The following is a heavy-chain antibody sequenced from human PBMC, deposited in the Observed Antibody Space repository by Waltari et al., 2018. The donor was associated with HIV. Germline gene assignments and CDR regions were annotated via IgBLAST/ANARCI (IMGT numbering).Heavy chain of an antibody. CDR1: GFTVSSHY. CDR3: AREGSRGWRSDMDV. D-gene: IGHD6-19*01. V-gene: IGHV3-53*02. CDR2: IYSGGST. Sequence: EVQLVETGGGLIQPGGSLRLSCAASGFTVSSHYMSWVRQAPGKGLEWVSIIYSGGSTYYADSVKGRFTISRDSSKNTVYLQMNSLRAEDTAVYYCAREGSRGWRSDMDVWGQGTTVTVSS. J-gene: IGHJ6*02.